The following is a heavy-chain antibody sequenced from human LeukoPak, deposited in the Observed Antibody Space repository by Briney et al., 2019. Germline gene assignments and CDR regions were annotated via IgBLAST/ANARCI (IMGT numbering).Heavy chain of an antibody. CDR2: MNPNSGNT. CDR3: ARGHLWVRGVNVAD. CDR1: GYTFTSYD. J-gene: IGHJ4*02. Sequence: ASVKVSCKASGYTFTSYDINWVRQATGQGLEWMGWMNPNSGNTGYAQKFQGRVTMTRNTSISTAYMELSSLRSEDTAVYYCARGHLWVRGVNVADWGQGTLVTVSS. D-gene: IGHD3-10*01. V-gene: IGHV1-8*01.